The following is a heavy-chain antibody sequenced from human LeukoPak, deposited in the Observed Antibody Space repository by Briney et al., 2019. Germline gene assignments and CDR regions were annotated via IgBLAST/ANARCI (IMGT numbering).Heavy chain of an antibody. Sequence: GGSLRLSCAASVFTFSSYAMSCLRRAPGKPLEWVSSISGSGGSTYYADSVKGRFTISRDNSKNTLYLQMNSLRAEDTAVYYCAKSGCSGGSCYLEDYWGRGTMVTVSS. D-gene: IGHD2-15*01. V-gene: IGHV3-23*01. CDR2: ISGSGGST. J-gene: IGHJ4*02. CDR3: AKSGCSGGSCYLEDY. CDR1: VFTFSSYA.